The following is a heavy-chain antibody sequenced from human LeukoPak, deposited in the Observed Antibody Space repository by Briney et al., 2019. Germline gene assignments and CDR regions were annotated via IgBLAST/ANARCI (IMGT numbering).Heavy chain of an antibody. CDR2: IYNSGST. V-gene: IGHV4-61*01. J-gene: IGHJ3*02. CDR3: ARVNYYDSRGYYHAFDI. D-gene: IGHD3-22*01. Sequence: SETLSLTCTVSGGSVSSISYDWGWLRQPPGKGLEWFAYIYNSGSTNYNSSLKSRVTISVDTSKNQFSLKLSSVTAADTAVYSCARVNYYDSRGYYHAFDIWGQGTMVTVSS. CDR1: GGSVSSISYD.